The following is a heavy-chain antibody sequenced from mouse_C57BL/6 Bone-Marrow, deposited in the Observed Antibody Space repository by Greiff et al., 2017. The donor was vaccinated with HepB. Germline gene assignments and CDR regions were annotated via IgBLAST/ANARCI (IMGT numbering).Heavy chain of an antibody. J-gene: IGHJ2*01. CDR3: GAHYYGSSLDY. CDR2: IYPGSGST. Sequence: QVQLKQPGAELVKPGASVKMSCKASGYTFTSYWITWVKQRPGQGLEWIGDIYPGSGSTNYNEKFKSKATLTVDTSSSTAYMQLSSLTSEDAAVYCCGAHYYGSSLDYWGQGTTLTVSS. V-gene: IGHV1-55*01. D-gene: IGHD1-1*01. CDR1: GYTFTSYW.